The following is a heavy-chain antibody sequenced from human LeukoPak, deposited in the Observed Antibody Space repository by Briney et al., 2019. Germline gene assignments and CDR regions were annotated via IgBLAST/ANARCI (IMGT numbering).Heavy chain of an antibody. Sequence: ASVEVSCKASGYTFTSYGISWVRQAPGQGLEWMGWISAYNGNTNYAQKLQGRVTMTTDTSTSTAYMELRSLRSDDTAVYYCARDYDSSGYYRYYFDYWGQGTLVTVSS. CDR3: ARDYDSSGYYRYYFDY. V-gene: IGHV1-18*01. J-gene: IGHJ4*02. D-gene: IGHD3-22*01. CDR2: ISAYNGNT. CDR1: GYTFTSYG.